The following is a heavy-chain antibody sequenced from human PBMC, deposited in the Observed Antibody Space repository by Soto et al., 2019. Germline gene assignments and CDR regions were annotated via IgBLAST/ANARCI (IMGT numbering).Heavy chain of an antibody. D-gene: IGHD3-3*01. CDR1: GYTFTSYY. J-gene: IGHJ6*02. CDR3: ARGWSSPDGTDV. Sequence: QVQLVQSGAEVKKPGASVKVSCKASGYTFTSYYIHWVRQAPGQGLEWMGIINPRGGSTSYAQKFQGRVTMTRDTSTSTVDMEVSSLTSEDTAVYYCARGWSSPDGTDVWGQGTTVTVS. CDR2: INPRGGST. V-gene: IGHV1-46*01.